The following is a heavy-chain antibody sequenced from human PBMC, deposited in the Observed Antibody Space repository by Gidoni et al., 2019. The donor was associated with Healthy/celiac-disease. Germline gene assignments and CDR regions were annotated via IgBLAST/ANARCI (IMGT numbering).Heavy chain of an antibody. CDR3: SRGHSPGRGWFDL. CDR1: GGSIRSGGDY. CDR2: IYYSGST. D-gene: IGHD3-22*01. J-gene: IGHJ2*01. Sequence: QVQLQESGPGLVKPSQTLSLTCTVSGGSIRSGGDYWSWILQHPGKGREWIGYIYYSGSTYYNPSLKSLVTISVDTSKNQFSLKLSSVTAADTAVYYCSRGHSPGRGWFDLWGRGTLVTVSS. V-gene: IGHV4-31*01.